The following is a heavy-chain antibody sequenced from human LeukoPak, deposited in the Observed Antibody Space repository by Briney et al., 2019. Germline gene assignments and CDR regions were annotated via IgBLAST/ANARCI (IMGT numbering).Heavy chain of an antibody. J-gene: IGHJ5*02. CDR1: GFTFSSYW. V-gene: IGHV3-7*04. CDR2: IKQDGSEK. CDR3: ARDWPPNWFDP. Sequence: GGSLRPSCAASGFTFSSYWMSWVRQAPGKGLEWVANIKQDGSEKYYVDSVKGRFTISRDNAKNSLYLQVNSLRAEDTAVYYCARDWPPNWFDPWGQGTLVTVSS.